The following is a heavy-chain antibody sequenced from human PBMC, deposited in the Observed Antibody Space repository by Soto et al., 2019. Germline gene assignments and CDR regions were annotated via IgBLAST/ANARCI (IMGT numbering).Heavy chain of an antibody. V-gene: IGHV4-39*01. CDR2: IYYSGST. CDR1: VGSISSSSYY. CDR3: ALVVVEYSSSSGLGWFEP. J-gene: IGHJ5*02. D-gene: IGHD6-6*01. Sequence: SETLSLTCTFSVGSISSSSYYCGWIRQPPWKGLEWIGSIYYSGSTYYNPSLKSRVTISVDTSKNQFSLKLSSVTAADTAVYYCALVVVEYSSSSGLGWFEPWGQGTLVMVS.